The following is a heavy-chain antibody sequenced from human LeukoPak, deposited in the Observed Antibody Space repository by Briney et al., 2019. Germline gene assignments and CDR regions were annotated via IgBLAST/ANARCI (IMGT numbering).Heavy chain of an antibody. CDR3: ARTPQGSGSLNWFDP. V-gene: IGHV4-38-2*02. J-gene: IGHJ5*02. Sequence: SETLSLTCTVSGYSISSGHYWDWIQQPPGKVLEWIGSIYHSGRTYYNPSLKSRLTISVDTSKNQFSLKLSSVTAADTAVYYCARTPQGSGSLNWFDPWGQGTLVTVSS. CDR1: GYSISSGHY. D-gene: IGHD3-10*01. CDR2: IYHSGRT.